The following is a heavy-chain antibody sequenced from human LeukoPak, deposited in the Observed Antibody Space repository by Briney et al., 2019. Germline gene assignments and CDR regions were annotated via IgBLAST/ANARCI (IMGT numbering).Heavy chain of an antibody. Sequence: GRSLRLSCAASGFTFSSYVMNWARQAPGKGLARVAVISYDGSNKYYADSVKGRFTISRDNSKNTLYLQMNSLRAEDTAVYYCASGYSGYGAFDYWGQGTLVTVSS. CDR1: GFTFSSYV. J-gene: IGHJ4*02. CDR3: ASGYSGYGAFDY. CDR2: ISYDGSNK. V-gene: IGHV3-30*04. D-gene: IGHD5-12*01.